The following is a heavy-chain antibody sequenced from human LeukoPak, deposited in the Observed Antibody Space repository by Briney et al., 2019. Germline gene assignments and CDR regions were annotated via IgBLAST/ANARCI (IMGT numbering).Heavy chain of an antibody. J-gene: IGHJ6*03. CDR1: GGTFSSYA. CDR3: ARDHSPYYYGSGSYYENYYYYMDV. Sequence: ASVKVSCKASGGTFSSYAISWVRQAPGQGLEWMGGIIPIFGTANYAQKFQGRVTITADESTSTAYMELSSLRSEDTAVYYCARDHSPYYYGSGSYYENYYYYMDVWGKGTTVTISS. V-gene: IGHV1-69*13. D-gene: IGHD3-10*01. CDR2: IIPIFGTA.